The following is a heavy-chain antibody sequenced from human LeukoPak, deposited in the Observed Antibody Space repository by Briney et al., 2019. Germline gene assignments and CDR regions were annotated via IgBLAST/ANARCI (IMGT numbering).Heavy chain of an antibody. Sequence: GGSLRLSCAASGFTFSSYSMNWVRQAPGKGLEWVSSISSSSSYIYYADSVKGRFTISRDNAKNSLYLQMNSLRAEDTAVYYCARAPIAAAGTGYYYMDVWGKGTTVTVSS. CDR2: ISSSSSYI. D-gene: IGHD6-13*01. CDR3: ARAPIAAAGTGYYYMDV. J-gene: IGHJ6*03. CDR1: GFTFSSYS. V-gene: IGHV3-21*01.